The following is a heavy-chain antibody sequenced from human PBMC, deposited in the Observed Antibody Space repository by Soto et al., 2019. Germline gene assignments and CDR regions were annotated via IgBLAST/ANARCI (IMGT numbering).Heavy chain of an antibody. D-gene: IGHD6-19*01. V-gene: IGHV1-18*01. CDR3: ARDPVAGTYFDY. J-gene: IGHJ4*02. Sequence: QVQLVQSGAEVKKPGTSVKVSCKASGYTFISYGISWVRQAPGQGLEWMGWINAFNGNTNYAQKLQGRVTMTRDTSTSTAYMELRSLRSDDTAVYYCARDPVAGTYFDYWGQGTLVTVSS. CDR2: INAFNGNT. CDR1: GYTFISYG.